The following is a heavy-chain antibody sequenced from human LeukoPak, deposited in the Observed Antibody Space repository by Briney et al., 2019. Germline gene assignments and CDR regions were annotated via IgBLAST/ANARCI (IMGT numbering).Heavy chain of an antibody. CDR3: GRRRDGYNYVGTDY. CDR2: IYPGDSDT. V-gene: IGHV5-51*01. D-gene: IGHD5-24*01. CDR1: GYNFTNYW. J-gene: IGHJ4*02. Sequence: GESLKTSLKGSGYNFTNYWIGWVRQMPGKGLEWIGIIYPGDSDTTYSPSFQGQVTISADKSISNAYLQWSSMKASDTAMYYCGRRRDGYNYVGTDYWGQGTLVTVSS.